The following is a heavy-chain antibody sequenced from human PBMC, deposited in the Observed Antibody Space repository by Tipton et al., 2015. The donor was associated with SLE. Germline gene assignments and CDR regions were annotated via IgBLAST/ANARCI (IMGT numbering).Heavy chain of an antibody. CDR1: GGSFSGYY. CDR2: INHSGST. J-gene: IGHJ6*03. CDR3: ARNFGGYYYYYYMDV. D-gene: IGHD3-16*01. V-gene: IGHV4-34*01. Sequence: TLSLTCAVYGGSFSGYYWSWIRQPPGKGMEWIGEINHSGSTNYNPSLKSRVTISVDTSKNQFSLKLSPVTAADTAVYYCARNFGGYYYYYYMDVWGKGTTVTVSS.